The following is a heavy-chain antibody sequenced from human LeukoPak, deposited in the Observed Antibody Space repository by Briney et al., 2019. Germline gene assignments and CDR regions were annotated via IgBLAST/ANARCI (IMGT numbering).Heavy chain of an antibody. D-gene: IGHD3-10*01. V-gene: IGHV4-39*01. CDR2: IYYSGST. CDR3: ASYYNVVFDY. CDR1: GGSISSSSYY. J-gene: IGHJ4*02. Sequence: SETLSLTCTVSGGSISSSSYYWRWIRQPPGKGLEWIGSIYYSGSTYYNPSLKSRVTISVDTSKNQFSLKLSSVTAADTAVYYCASYYNVVFDYWGQGTLVTVSS.